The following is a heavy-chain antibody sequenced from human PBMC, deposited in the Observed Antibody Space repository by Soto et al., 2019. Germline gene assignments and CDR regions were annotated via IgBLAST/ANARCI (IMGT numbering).Heavy chain of an antibody. CDR2: ISGSGGST. CDR3: ARRRDADNPVDC. CDR1: GFTFSSYA. V-gene: IGHV3-23*01. Sequence: EVQLLESGGGLVQPGGSLRLSCAASGFTFSSYAMSWVRQAPGKGLEWVSGISGSGGSTNYAESVKGRFTISRDDSKNRLYLQMNSLKAEDTAVYYWARRRDADNPVDCWGQGTLVTVSS. J-gene: IGHJ4*02. D-gene: IGHD2-2*01.